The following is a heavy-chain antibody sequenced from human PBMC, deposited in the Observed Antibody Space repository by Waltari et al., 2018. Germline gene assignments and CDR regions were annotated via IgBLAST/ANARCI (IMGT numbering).Heavy chain of an antibody. J-gene: IGHJ5*02. CDR3: ARQEDIVLRPSVVNWFDP. CDR1: GGSMSRGY. CDR2: VAYSGSR. Sequence: QVQLQESGPGLVKSSETLSLTCTVHGGSMSRGYWSWSRQAPGKGLEWIGYVAYSGSRNYNPSFMGRVTISSDKSKNQFSLTLTSVTATDTAVYFCARQEDIVLRPSVVNWFDPWGQGALLPVSS. D-gene: IGHD2-15*01. V-gene: IGHV4-59*08.